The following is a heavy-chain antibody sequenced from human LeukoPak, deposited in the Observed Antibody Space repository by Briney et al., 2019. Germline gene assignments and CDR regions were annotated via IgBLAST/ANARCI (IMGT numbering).Heavy chain of an antibody. Sequence: SVKVSCKASGGTFSSYAISWVRQAPGQGLEWMGGIIPIFGTANYAQKFQGRVTITADKSTSTAYMELSSLRSEDTAVYYCARDGYYYDSSGKTNDAFDIWGQGTMVTVSS. D-gene: IGHD3-22*01. CDR2: IIPIFGTA. CDR1: GGTFSSYA. J-gene: IGHJ3*02. CDR3: ARDGYYYDSSGKTNDAFDI. V-gene: IGHV1-69*06.